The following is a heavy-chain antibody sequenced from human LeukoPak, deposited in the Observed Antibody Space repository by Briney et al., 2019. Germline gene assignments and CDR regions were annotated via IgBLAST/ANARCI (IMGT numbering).Heavy chain of an antibody. CDR1: GFTFISYG. J-gene: IGHJ4*02. CDR2: ISSDGTKK. D-gene: IGHD2-2*02. V-gene: IGHV3-30-3*02. Sequence: GGSLRLSCAASGFTFISYGMHWVRQAPGKGLDWVAVISSDGTKKYYADSVKGRFFISRDNSNNTLYLEMNSLRAEDTAVYYCAKEGGIVIVPSTIPYARDPFDSWGQGTLVTVSS. CDR3: AKEGGIVIVPSTIPYARDPFDS.